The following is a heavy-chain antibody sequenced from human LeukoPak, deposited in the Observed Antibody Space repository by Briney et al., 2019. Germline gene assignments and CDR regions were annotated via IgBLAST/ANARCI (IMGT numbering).Heavy chain of an antibody. CDR2: IYYSGST. D-gene: IGHD3-3*01. CDR3: ARVPIFGVTRASIDY. J-gene: IGHJ4*02. CDR1: GGSISSSSYY. Sequence: PSETLSLTCTVSGGSISSSSYYWGWIRQPPGKGLEWIGSIYYSGSTYYNPSLKSRVTISVDTSKNQFSLKLSSVTAADTAVYYCARVPIFGVTRASIDYWGQGTLVTVSS. V-gene: IGHV4-39*01.